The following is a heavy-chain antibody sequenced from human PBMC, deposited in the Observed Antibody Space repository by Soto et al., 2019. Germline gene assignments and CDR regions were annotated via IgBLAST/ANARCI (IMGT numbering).Heavy chain of an antibody. D-gene: IGHD6-19*01. CDR2: ISSSGSVI. Sequence: EVQLVESGGGLVQPGESLRVSCAASGFTLSSYAMTGVRQAPGKGLEWLAYISSSGSVINYADSVKGRFTVSRDYAKNSLSLQMNSLSDEDTAVYYCARAGAVPGKPYFDGMGGWGQGPTVTVSS. J-gene: IGHJ6*02. CDR1: GFTLSSYA. CDR3: ARAGAVPGKPYFDGMGG. V-gene: IGHV3-48*02.